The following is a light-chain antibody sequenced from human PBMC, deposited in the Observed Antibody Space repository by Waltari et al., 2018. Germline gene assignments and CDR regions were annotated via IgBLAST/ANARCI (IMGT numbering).Light chain of an antibody. CDR3: CSYAGIGTYV. CDR2: EVP. Sequence: SGLTQPASVSGSPGQTNTIFCTGPSRDVVSYTLASWYQQYPGKAPRLMLYEVPRRASGVSDRFSGSTSGNTASLTISGLQAEDEADYYCCSYAGIGTYVFGAGTKVTV. V-gene: IGLV2-23*02. J-gene: IGLJ1*01. CDR1: SRDVVSYTL.